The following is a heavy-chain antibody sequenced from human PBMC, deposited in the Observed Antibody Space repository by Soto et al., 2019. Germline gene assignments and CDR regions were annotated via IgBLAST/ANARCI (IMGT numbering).Heavy chain of an antibody. V-gene: IGHV1-18*04. Sequence: QVQLVQSGAEVKKPGASGTVSCKASGYTFSRHGISWVRQAPGQGLDWMAWRGNTNYAQKFQGRLTLTTNPSTRTAYMELRSMRSDDTAVYYCARGAYDFSIGYYYEYWGQGTRVTVSS. J-gene: IGHJ4*02. CDR3: ARGAYDFSIGYYYEY. CDR2: RGNT. CDR1: GYTFSRHG. D-gene: IGHD3-3*01.